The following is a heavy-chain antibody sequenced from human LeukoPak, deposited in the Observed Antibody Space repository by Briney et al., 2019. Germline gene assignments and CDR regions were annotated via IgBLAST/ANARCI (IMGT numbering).Heavy chain of an antibody. D-gene: IGHD3-10*01. CDR3: TTREIVVEPAQTSMVRGVLWRSDF. CDR2: INPNSGGT. CDR1: GYTFTGYY. Sequence: ASVKVSCKASGYTFTGYYMHWVRQAPGQGLEWMGWINPNSGGTNYAQKLQGRVTMTRDTSISTAYMELSRLRSDDTAVYYRTTREIVVEPAQTSMVRGVLWRSDFWGHGTLVTVSS. J-gene: IGHJ4*01. V-gene: IGHV1-2*02.